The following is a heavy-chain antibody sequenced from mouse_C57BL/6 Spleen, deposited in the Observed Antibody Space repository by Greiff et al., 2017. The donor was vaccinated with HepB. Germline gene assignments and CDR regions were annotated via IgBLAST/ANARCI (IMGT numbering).Heavy chain of an antibody. CDR2: IWWDDDK. Sequence: QVTLKESGPGILQPSQTLSLTCSFSGFSLSTFGMGVGWIRQPSGKGLEWLAHIWWDDDKYYNPALKSRLTISKDTSKNQVFLKIANVDTADTATYYCARIDYYGSRGYWYFDVWGTGTTVTVSS. CDR1: GFSLSTFGMG. CDR3: ARIDYYGSRGYWYFDV. V-gene: IGHV8-8*01. J-gene: IGHJ1*03. D-gene: IGHD1-1*01.